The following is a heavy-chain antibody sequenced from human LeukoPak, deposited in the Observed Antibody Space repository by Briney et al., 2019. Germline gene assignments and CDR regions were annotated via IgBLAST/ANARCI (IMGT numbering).Heavy chain of an antibody. CDR2: IYYSGST. V-gene: IGHV4-59*01. D-gene: IGHD3-10*01. Sequence: PSETLSLTCAVYGGSFSGYYWSWIRQPPGKGLEWIGYIYYSGSTNYNPSLKSRVTISVDTSKNQFSLKLSSVTAADTAVYYCARESPLYGSGKSDAFDIWGQGTMVTVSS. J-gene: IGHJ3*02. CDR1: GGSFSGYY. CDR3: ARESPLYGSGKSDAFDI.